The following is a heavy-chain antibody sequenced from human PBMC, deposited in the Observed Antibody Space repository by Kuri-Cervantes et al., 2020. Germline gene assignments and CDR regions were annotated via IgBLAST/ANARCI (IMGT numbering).Heavy chain of an antibody. D-gene: IGHD4-17*01. CDR3: ARGTYGDAFDM. Sequence: GGSLRLSCAASGFTFSDYYMSWVRQAPGKGLEWVANIKQDGSEKYYVDSVKGRFTISRDNAKNSLYLQMNSLRAEDTAVYYCARGTYGDAFDMWGQGTMVTVSS. CDR1: GFTFSDYY. CDR2: IKQDGSEK. V-gene: IGHV3-7*02. J-gene: IGHJ3*02.